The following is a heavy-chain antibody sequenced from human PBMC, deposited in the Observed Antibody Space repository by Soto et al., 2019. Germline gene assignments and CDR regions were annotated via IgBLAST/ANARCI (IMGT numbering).Heavy chain of an antibody. J-gene: IGHJ4*02. CDR3: ARGSIFGVVTFDD. CDR1: GGTFSSYT. Sequence: SVKVSCKASGGTFSSYTISWVRQAPGQGLEWMGRIIPILGIANYAQKFQGRVTITADKSTNTAYMELSSLRSEDTAVYYCARGSIFGVVTFDDRGQGTLVTVSS. D-gene: IGHD3-3*01. V-gene: IGHV1-69*02. CDR2: IIPILGIA.